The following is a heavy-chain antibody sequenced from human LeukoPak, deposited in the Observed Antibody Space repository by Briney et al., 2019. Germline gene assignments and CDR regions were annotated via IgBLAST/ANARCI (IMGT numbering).Heavy chain of an antibody. V-gene: IGHV4-61*01. J-gene: IGHJ4*02. D-gene: IGHD3-3*02. CDR2: IYYSGST. CDR1: GGSVSSGSYY. Sequence: SETLSLTCTVSGGSVSSGSYYWSWIRQPPGKGLEWIGYIYYSGSTNYNPSLKSRVTISVDTSKNQFSLKLSSVTAADTAVYYCARDSFFDGLHDYWGQGTLVTVSS. CDR3: ARDSFFDGLHDY.